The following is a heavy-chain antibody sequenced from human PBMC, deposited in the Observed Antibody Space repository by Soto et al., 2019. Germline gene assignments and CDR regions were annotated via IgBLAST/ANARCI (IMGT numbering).Heavy chain of an antibody. Sequence: PGGSLRLSCAASGFIFGSYTMNWVRQAPGKGLEWVSSISSSSFTLYYADSVKGRFSISRDNAKNSLYLQMNSLRDEDTAVYYSAKENAGQSNRGKGTLVPVSS. V-gene: IGHV3-48*02. D-gene: IGHD2-2*01. CDR3: AKENAGQSN. CDR1: GFIFGSYT. J-gene: IGHJ4*02. CDR2: ISSSSFTL.